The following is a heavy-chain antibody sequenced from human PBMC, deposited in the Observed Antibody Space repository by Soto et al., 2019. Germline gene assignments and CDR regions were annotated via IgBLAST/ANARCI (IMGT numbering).Heavy chain of an antibody. V-gene: IGHV1-8*01. CDR3: ASYVKGSCPNRHDDFDI. J-gene: IGHJ3*02. CDR2: MNPNSGNT. Sequence: QVQLVQSGAEVKKPGASVKVSCKASGYIFTSYDINWVRQATGQGLEWMGWMNPNSGNTGYAQKFQGRVTMTRNTSISTAYMELSSLRSEDTAVYYRASYVKGSCPNRHDDFDIWGQGTMVTVSS. CDR1: GYIFTSYD. D-gene: IGHD2-2*01.